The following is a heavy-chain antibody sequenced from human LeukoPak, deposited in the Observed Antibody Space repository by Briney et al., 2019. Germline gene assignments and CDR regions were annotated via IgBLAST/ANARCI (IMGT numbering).Heavy chain of an antibody. Sequence: ASVKVSCKASGYTFTSYGISWVRQAPGQGLEWMGWISAYSGNTNYAQKLQGRVTMTTDTSTSTAYMELRSLRSDDTAVYYCARAPAAQGDFDYWGQGTLVTVSS. V-gene: IGHV1-18*01. J-gene: IGHJ4*02. CDR2: ISAYSGNT. CDR3: ARAPAAQGDFDY. CDR1: GYTFTSYG. D-gene: IGHD2-2*01.